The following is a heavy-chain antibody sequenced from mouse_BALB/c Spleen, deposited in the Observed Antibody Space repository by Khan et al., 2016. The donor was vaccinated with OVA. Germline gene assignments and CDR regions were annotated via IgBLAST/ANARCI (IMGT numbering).Heavy chain of an antibody. J-gene: IGHJ4*01. CDR3: GRYYDGYPYYYSIDY. V-gene: IGHV3-8*02. Sequence: EVQLVESGPSLVKPSQTLSLTCSVTGDSITRGYWNWIRKFPGNQLEYMGYISYSGNIYYNQSLKSRISITRDTSKNQYYLQLNSVTTEDTATYYCGRYYDGYPYYYSIDYWGQGTSVTVSS. CDR2: ISYSGNI. CDR1: GDSITRGY. D-gene: IGHD2-3*01.